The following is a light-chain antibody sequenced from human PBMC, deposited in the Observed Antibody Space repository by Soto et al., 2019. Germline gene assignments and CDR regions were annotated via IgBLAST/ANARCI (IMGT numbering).Light chain of an antibody. CDR3: NTYGGTNNYVV. Sequence: QSALTQPPSASGSPGQSVTISCTGTSSDVGGYNYVSWYRQHPGKAPQLIIYDVNTRPSGVPDRFSGSKSGNTASLTVSGLQAEDEADYFCNTYGGTNNYVVFGGGTQLTVL. CDR1: SSDVGGYNY. J-gene: IGLJ2*01. CDR2: DVN. V-gene: IGLV2-8*01.